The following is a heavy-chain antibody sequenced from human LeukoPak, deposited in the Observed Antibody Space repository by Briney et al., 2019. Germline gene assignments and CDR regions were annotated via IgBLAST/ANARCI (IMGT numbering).Heavy chain of an antibody. V-gene: IGHV4-31*03. CDR1: GGSISSGGYY. CDR2: IYYSGST. CDR3: ARGGRRGYSYGRDYYYYGMDV. D-gene: IGHD5-18*01. Sequence: SETLSLTCTVSGGSISSGGYYWSWIRQHPGKGLEWIGYIYYSGSTYYNPSLKSRVTISVDTSKNQFSLKLSSVTAADTAVYYCARGGRRGYSYGRDYYYYGMDVWGQGTTVTVSS. J-gene: IGHJ6*02.